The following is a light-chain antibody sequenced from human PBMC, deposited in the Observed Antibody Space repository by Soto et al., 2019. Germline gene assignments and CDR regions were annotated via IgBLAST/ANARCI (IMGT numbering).Light chain of an antibody. J-gene: IGKJ1*01. Sequence: DIQMTQSPSSLSESVGDRATITCRASQGIGNSLAWYQQKPGKVPKVLIYTASTLHSGVPSRFSGSGSGTDFTLTINSLQPEDVATYFCQKYDSVPWSFGQGTRVEI. CDR2: TAS. V-gene: IGKV1-27*01. CDR1: QGIGNS. CDR3: QKYDSVPWS.